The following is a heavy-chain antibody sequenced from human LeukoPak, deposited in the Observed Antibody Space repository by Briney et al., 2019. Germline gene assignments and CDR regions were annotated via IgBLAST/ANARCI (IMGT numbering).Heavy chain of an antibody. V-gene: IGHV4-39*01. Sequence: SETLSLTCTVSGGSISSSSYYWGWIRQPLGEGLEWIGSIYYSGSTYYNPSLKSRVTISVDTSKNQFSLKLSSVTAVDTAVYYCARRVGGFGELNEDWGQGTLVTVSS. J-gene: IGHJ4*02. CDR3: ARRVGGFGELNED. D-gene: IGHD3-10*01. CDR1: GGSISSSSYY. CDR2: IYYSGST.